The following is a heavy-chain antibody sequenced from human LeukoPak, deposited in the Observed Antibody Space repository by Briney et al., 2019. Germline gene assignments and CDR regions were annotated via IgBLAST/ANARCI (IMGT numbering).Heavy chain of an antibody. D-gene: IGHD3-22*01. Sequence: SVKVSCKASGFTFTSSAAQWVRQARGQRLEWIGWIVVGSGNTNYAQKFQERVTITRDMSTSTAYMELSSLRSEDTAVYYCAAAPTYYYDSSGYYYYYYGMDVWGQGTTVTVSS. V-gene: IGHV1-58*01. CDR3: AAAPTYYYDSSGYYYYYYGMDV. CDR1: GFTFTSSA. J-gene: IGHJ6*02. CDR2: IVVGSGNT.